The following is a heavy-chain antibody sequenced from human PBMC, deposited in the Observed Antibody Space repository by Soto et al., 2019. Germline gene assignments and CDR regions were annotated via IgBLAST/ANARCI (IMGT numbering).Heavy chain of an antibody. Sequence: SETLSLTCTVSGGSISSYYWSWIRQPPGKGLEWIGYIYYSGSTNYNPSLKSRVTISVDTSKNQFSLKLSSVTAADTAVYYCARDGSGSYNNDAFDIWGQGTMVTVSS. J-gene: IGHJ3*02. V-gene: IGHV4-59*01. D-gene: IGHD1-26*01. CDR3: ARDGSGSYNNDAFDI. CDR1: GGSISSYY. CDR2: IYYSGST.